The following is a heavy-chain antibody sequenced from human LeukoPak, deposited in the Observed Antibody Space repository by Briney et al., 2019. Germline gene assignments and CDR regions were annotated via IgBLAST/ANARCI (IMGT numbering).Heavy chain of an antibody. Sequence: KSSETLSLTCTVSGGSISSYYWSWIRQPPGKGLEWIGYIYYTGSTNSNPSLKSRVTLSVDTSKNQFSLKLSSVTAADTAVYYCARDRSGTYYGDDDAFDIWGQGTMVTVSS. CDR1: GGSISSYY. J-gene: IGHJ3*02. CDR3: ARDRSGTYYGDDDAFDI. D-gene: IGHD1-26*01. CDR2: IYYTGST. V-gene: IGHV4-59*01.